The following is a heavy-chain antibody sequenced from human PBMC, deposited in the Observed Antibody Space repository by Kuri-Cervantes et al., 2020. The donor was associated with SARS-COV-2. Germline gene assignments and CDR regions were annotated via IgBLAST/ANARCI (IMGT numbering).Heavy chain of an antibody. D-gene: IGHD3-16*01. Sequence: GSLRLSCTVSGGSISSYYWSWIRQPPGKGLEWIGYIYYSGGTNYNPSLKSRVTISVDTSKNQFSLKLSSVTAADTAVYYCARHPYDYAADNWFDPWGQGTLVTVSS. CDR3: ARHPYDYAADNWFDP. J-gene: IGHJ5*02. CDR2: IYYSGGT. CDR1: GGSISSYY. V-gene: IGHV4-59*08.